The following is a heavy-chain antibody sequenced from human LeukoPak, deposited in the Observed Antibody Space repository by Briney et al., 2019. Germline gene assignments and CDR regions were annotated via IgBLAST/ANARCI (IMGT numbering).Heavy chain of an antibody. D-gene: IGHD3-10*02. V-gene: IGHV3-21*01. CDR2: ISSSSSYI. J-gene: IGHJ6*04. CDR3: AELSITMIGGV. CDR1: GFTFSNYN. Sequence: GGSLRLSCAASGFTFSNYNMNWVRQAPGKGLEWVSSISSSSSYIYYADSVKGRFTISRDNAKNSLYLQMHSLRAEDTAVYYCAELSITMIGGVWGKGTTVTISS.